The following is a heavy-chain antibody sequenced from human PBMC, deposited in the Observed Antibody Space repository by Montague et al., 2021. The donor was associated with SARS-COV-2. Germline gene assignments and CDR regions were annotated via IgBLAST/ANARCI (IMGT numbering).Heavy chain of an antibody. V-gene: IGHV3-53*01. CDR1: GFTVSSKF. J-gene: IGHJ3*01. CDR2: IYAGGLK. Sequence: SLRLSCAASGFTVSSKFMSWVRQAPGKGLEWISIIYAGGLKYYAHSVEGRFTISRDNSKNTVYLQMDSLRVEDTATYYCAREGRYDDWRSGDAPDAWGQGTMITVSS. D-gene: IGHD3-3*01. CDR3: AREGRYDDWRSGDAPDA.